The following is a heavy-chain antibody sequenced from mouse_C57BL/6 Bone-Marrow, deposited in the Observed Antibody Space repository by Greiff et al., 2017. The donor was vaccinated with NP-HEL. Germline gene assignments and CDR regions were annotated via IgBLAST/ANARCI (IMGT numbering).Heavy chain of an antibody. V-gene: IGHV1-55*01. D-gene: IGHD2-10*02. Sequence: QVQLQQPGAELVKPGASVKMSCKASGYTFTSYWITWVKQRPGQGLEWIGDIYPGSGSNNYNEKFKSKATLTVDTSSSTAYMQLSSLTSEDSAVYYCGRQTYGNSVWFAYWGQGTLVTVSA. J-gene: IGHJ3*01. CDR2: IYPGSGSN. CDR3: GRQTYGNSVWFAY. CDR1: GYTFTSYW.